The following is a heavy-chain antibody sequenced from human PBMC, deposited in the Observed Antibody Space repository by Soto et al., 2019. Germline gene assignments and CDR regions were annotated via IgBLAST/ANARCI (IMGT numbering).Heavy chain of an antibody. J-gene: IGHJ5*02. CDR3: ARDRLGVVGHPSDP. CDR1: GGTFSSYT. V-gene: IGHV1-69*08. Sequence: QVQLVQSGAEVKKPGSSVKVSCKASGGTFSSYTISWVRQAPGQGLEWMGRIIPILGIANYAQKFQGRVTITADKSTSTAYMELSSLRSEDTAVYYCARDRLGVVGHPSDPWGQGTLVTVSS. D-gene: IGHD2-15*01. CDR2: IIPILGIA.